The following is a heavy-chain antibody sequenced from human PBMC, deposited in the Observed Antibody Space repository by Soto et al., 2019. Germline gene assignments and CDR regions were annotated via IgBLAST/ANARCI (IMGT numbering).Heavy chain of an antibody. J-gene: IGHJ5*01. CDR2: INHSGRV. Sequence: LSLTCAVYGGCFSGHSWTWIRQSPGKGLEWIGDINHSGRVNYSPSLKSRVTISLDTSKNQFSLTLSAVTAADTAMYYCSTRAYDTNGYYRFDPWGQGTLVTVSS. CDR3: STRAYDTNGYYRFDP. V-gene: IGHV4-34*01. CDR1: GGCFSGHS. D-gene: IGHD3-22*01.